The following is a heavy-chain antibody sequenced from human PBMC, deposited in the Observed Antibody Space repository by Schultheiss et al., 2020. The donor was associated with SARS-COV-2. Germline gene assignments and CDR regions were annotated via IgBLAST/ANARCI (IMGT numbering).Heavy chain of an antibody. CDR1: GYTFTGYY. D-gene: IGHD1-26*01. CDR2: MNPNSGNT. V-gene: IGHV1-8*02. Sequence: ASVKVSCKASGYTFTGYYMHWVRQAPGQGLEWMGWMNPNSGNTGYAQKFQGRVTMTRNTSISTAYMELSSLRSEDTAVYYCARTSSGSYSYYGMDVWGQGTTVTVSS. CDR3: ARTSSGSYSYYGMDV. J-gene: IGHJ6*02.